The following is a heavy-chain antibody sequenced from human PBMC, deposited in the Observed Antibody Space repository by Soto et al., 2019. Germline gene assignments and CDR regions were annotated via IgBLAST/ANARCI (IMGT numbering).Heavy chain of an antibody. Sequence: SETLSLTCTVSGGSIRVQSYYWTWIRQTPGKGLEWVGSSYYSGTSYFNPALKGRVTISVDTSTNQFSPRLTSVTAADTAVYYCTRRYNWNDYYFDPWGQGTLVTVSS. D-gene: IGHD1-20*01. CDR2: SYYSGTS. CDR1: GGSIRVQSYY. V-gene: IGHV4-39*01. J-gene: IGHJ5*02. CDR3: TRRYNWNDYYFDP.